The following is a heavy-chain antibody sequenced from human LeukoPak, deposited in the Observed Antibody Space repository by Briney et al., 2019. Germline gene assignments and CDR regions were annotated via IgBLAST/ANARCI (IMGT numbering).Heavy chain of an antibody. J-gene: IGHJ6*04. CDR3: ASAPRIKYYYYYGMDV. CDR1: GGTFSSYA. Sequence: SVKVSCEASGGTFSSYAISWVRQAPGQGLEWMGGIIPIFGTANYAQKFQGRVTITADESTSTAYMELSSLRSEDTAVYYCASAPRIKYYYYYGMDVWGKGTTVTVSS. V-gene: IGHV1-69*13. CDR2: IIPIFGTA.